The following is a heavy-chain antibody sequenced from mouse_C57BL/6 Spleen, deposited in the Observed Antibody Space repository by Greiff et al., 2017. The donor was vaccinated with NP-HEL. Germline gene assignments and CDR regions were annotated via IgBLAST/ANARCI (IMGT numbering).Heavy chain of an antibody. D-gene: IGHD2-1*01. CDR3: ARSYYGNYKGAMDY. J-gene: IGHJ4*01. Sequence: VQLQQSGPELVKPGASVKISCKASGYSFTDYNMNWVKQSNGKSLEWIGVIDPNYGTTSYNQKFKGKATLTVDQSSSTAYMQLNSLTSEDSAVYYCARSYYGNYKGAMDYWGQGTSVTVSS. V-gene: IGHV1-39*01. CDR2: IDPNYGTT. CDR1: GYSFTDYN.